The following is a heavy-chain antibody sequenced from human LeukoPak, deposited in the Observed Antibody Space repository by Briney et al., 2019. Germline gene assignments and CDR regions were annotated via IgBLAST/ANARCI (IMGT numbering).Heavy chain of an antibody. J-gene: IGHJ4*02. CDR2: LYSGGST. V-gene: IGHV3-66*01. Sequence: GGSLRLSCAASGFSVSSNYMSWVRQAPGKGLEWVSVLYSGGSTYYADSVKGRFTISRDNSKNTLYLQMNSLRAEDTAVYYCARDLAPLAVAGTEFGYWGQGTLVTVSS. CDR3: ARDLAPLAVAGTEFGY. CDR1: GFSVSSNY. D-gene: IGHD6-19*01.